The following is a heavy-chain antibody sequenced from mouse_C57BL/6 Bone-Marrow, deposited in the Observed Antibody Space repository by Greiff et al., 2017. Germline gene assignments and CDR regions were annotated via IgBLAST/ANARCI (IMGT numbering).Heavy chain of an antibody. J-gene: IGHJ4*01. CDR2: IDPEDGET. V-gene: IGHV14-2*01. CDR1: GFNIKDYY. CDR3: ASSDCPLYYAMDD. Sequence: VQLQQSGAELVKPGASVKLSCTASGFNIKDYYMHWVKQRTEQGLEWIGRIDPEDGETKYAPKFPGKATITADTASNTAYLQLSDLTAEDTAVYYCASSDCPLYYAMDDWGQGTSVTVSS.